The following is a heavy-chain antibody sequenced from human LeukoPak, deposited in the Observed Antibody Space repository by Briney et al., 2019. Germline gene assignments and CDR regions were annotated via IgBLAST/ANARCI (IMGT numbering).Heavy chain of an antibody. D-gene: IGHD3-3*01. CDR3: TTINDFWSGYYTEGDY. J-gene: IGHJ4*02. V-gene: IGHV3-23*01. CDR1: GFTFSSYA. CDR2: ISGSGGST. Sequence: LPGGSLRLSCAASGFTFSSYAMSWVRQAPGKGLEWVSAISGSGGSTYYADSVKGRFTISRDDSKNTLYLQMNSLKTEDTAVYYCTTINDFWSGYYTEGDYWGQGTLVTVSS.